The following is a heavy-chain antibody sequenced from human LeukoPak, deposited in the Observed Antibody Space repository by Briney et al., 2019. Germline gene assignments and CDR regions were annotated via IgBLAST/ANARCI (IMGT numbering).Heavy chain of an antibody. J-gene: IGHJ4*02. CDR1: GGTFSSYA. V-gene: IGHV1-69*04. CDR3: AREGSRSSGWSGDFDY. D-gene: IGHD6-19*01. Sequence: SVKVSCKASGGTFSSYAISWVRQAPGQGLEWMGRIIPILGIANYAQKFQGRVRITADKSTSTAYMELSSLRSEDTAVYYCAREGSRSSGWSGDFDYWGQGTLVTVSS. CDR2: IIPILGIA.